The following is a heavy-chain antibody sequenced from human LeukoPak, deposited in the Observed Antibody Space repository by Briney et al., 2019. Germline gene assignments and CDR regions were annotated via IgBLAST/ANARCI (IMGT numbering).Heavy chain of an antibody. D-gene: IGHD1-26*01. CDR3: ARASSGTYYYFEN. CDR1: GGSISSYY. Sequence: PSETLSLTCTGSGGSISSYYWSWIRQPAGKGLEWIGRITSGSTNYNPSLKSRVTMSVDTSKNQFSLKLSSVTAADTAVYYCARASSGTYYYFENWGQGTLVTVSS. J-gene: IGHJ4*02. CDR2: ITSGST. V-gene: IGHV4-4*07.